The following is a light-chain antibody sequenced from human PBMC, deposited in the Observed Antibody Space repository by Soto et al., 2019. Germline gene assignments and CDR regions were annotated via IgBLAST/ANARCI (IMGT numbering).Light chain of an antibody. CDR2: GAS. CDR1: QSVSSN. CDR3: QQYNDWPRT. Sequence: EIVMTQSPATLSVSPGERATLSCRASQSVSSNLAWYQQKPGQAPRLLIYGASTRVTGIPARFSGSGSGTEFTLTISSLQSEDFAVYYCQQYNDWPRTFGLGTKVEIK. V-gene: IGKV3-15*01. J-gene: IGKJ1*01.